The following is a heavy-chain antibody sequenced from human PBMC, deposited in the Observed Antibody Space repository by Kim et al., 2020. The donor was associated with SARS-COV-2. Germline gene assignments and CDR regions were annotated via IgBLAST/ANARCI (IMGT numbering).Heavy chain of an antibody. J-gene: IGHJ5*02. Sequence: CAQKLQGRVTMTTDTSTSTAYMELRSLRSDDTAVYYCARDLYSNRGRFDPWGQGTLVTVSS. CDR3: ARDLYSNRGRFDP. D-gene: IGHD4-4*01. V-gene: IGHV1-18*01.